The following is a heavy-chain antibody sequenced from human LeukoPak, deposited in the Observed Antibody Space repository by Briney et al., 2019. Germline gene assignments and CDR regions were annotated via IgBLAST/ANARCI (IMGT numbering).Heavy chain of an antibody. CDR2: IKDNADGGTT. V-gene: IGHV3-15*01. J-gene: IGHJ3*02. D-gene: IGHD2-15*01. CDR3: TTVGLEYSYI. Sequence: GGSLRLSCAASGFTFSNAWMTWVRQAPGKGLEWVGRIKDNADGGTTDYAAPVKGRFTISRDDSKNTQYLQMDSLKIEDTAVYYCTTVGLEYSYIWGQGTMVTVSS. CDR1: GFTFSNAW.